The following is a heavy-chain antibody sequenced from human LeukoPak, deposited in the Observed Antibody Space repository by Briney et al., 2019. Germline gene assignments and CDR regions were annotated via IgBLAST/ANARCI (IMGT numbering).Heavy chain of an antibody. CDR2: VRGSGSDT. D-gene: IGHD5-12*01. V-gene: IGHV3-23*01. J-gene: IGHJ4*02. Sequence: GGSLRLSCAASGFTFSTYAMSWVRQAPGKGLEWVSAVRGSGSDTYYADSVRGRFTISRDNSKNTLHLQMNSLRAEDTAIYYCAKTSRVNSAYDSPFDYWGQGTLVTVSS. CDR1: GFTFSTYA. CDR3: AKTSRVNSAYDSPFDY.